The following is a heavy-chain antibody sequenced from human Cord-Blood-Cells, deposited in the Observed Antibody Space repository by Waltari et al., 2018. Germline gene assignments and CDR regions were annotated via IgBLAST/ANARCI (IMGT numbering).Heavy chain of an antibody. CDR2: IDWDDDK. D-gene: IGHD4-17*01. CDR3: ARNYGGNSYFDY. J-gene: IGHJ4*02. V-gene: IGHV2-70*01. Sequence: QVTLRESGPALVKPTQTLTLTCTFSGFSLSTSGMCVSWIRQPPGKALEWLALIDWDDDKYYSTSLKTRLTISKDTAKNHVVLTMTNMDPVDTATYYCARNYGGNSYFDYWGQGTLVTVSS. CDR1: GFSLSTSGMC.